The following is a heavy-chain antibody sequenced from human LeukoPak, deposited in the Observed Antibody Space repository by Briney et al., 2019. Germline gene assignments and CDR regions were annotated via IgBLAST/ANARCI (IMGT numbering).Heavy chain of an antibody. V-gene: IGHV3-30*04. Sequence: GKSLRLSCVASGFTFSSYAMHWVRQAPGKGLEWVAVIPYDGRNKYYADSVKGRFTISRDNSKNTLYLQMNSLRAEDTAVYYCAKDPLWDSSGYYYVGYYYYYYGMDVWGQGTTVTVSS. CDR1: GFTFSSYA. D-gene: IGHD3-22*01. J-gene: IGHJ6*02. CDR3: AKDPLWDSSGYYYVGYYYYYYGMDV. CDR2: IPYDGRNK.